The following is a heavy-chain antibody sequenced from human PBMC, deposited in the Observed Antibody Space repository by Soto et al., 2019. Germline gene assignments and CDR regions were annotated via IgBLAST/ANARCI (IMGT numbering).Heavy chain of an antibody. CDR1: GFTFSSYG. Sequence: PGGSLRLSCAASGFTFSSYGMHWVRQAPGKGLERVAVIWYDGSNKYYADSVKGRFTISRDNSKNTLYLQMNSLRAEDTAVYYCARDSGYSYGYYDYWDQGTLVTVSS. CDR2: IWYDGSNK. CDR3: ARDSGYSYGYYDY. D-gene: IGHD5-18*01. V-gene: IGHV3-33*01. J-gene: IGHJ4*02.